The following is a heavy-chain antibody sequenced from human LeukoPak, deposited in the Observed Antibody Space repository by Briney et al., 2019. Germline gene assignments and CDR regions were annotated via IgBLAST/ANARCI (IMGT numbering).Heavy chain of an antibody. D-gene: IGHD1-26*01. CDR2: ISSSSSYI. CDR3: ASDTIVGATTFDY. CDR1: GFTFSSYS. V-gene: IGHV3-21*01. Sequence: GGSLRLSCAASGFTFSSYSMNWVRQAPGKGLEWVSSISSSSSYIYYADSVKGRFTIPRDNAKNSLYLQMNSLRAEDTAVYYCASDTIVGATTFDYWGQGTLVTVSS. J-gene: IGHJ4*02.